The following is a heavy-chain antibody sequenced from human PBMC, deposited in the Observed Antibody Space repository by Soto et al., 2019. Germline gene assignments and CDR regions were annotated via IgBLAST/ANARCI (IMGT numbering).Heavy chain of an antibody. J-gene: IGHJ3*02. CDR2: ISYDGSNK. CDR1: GFTFSSYG. Sequence: VGALRLSCAGSGFTFSSYGMHWVRQAPGKGLEWVAVISYDGSNKYYADSVKGRFTISRDNSKNTLYLQMNSLRAEDTAVYYCAKELLEVPVAFDIWGQGTMVTVSS. V-gene: IGHV3-30*18. CDR3: AKELLEVPVAFDI. D-gene: IGHD3-10*01.